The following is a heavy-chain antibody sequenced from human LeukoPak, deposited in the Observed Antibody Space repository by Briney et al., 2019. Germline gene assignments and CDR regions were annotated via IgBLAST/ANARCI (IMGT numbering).Heavy chain of an antibody. CDR2: IYYSGST. Sequence: SETLSLTCTVSGGSISSYYWSWIRQPPGKGLEWIGYIYYSGSTNYNPSLKSRVTISVDASKNQFSLKLSSVTAADTAVYYCARAHCSSTSCYAGPLDYWGQGTLVTVSS. CDR1: GGSISSYY. CDR3: ARAHCSSTSCYAGPLDY. D-gene: IGHD2-2*01. V-gene: IGHV4-59*01. J-gene: IGHJ4*02.